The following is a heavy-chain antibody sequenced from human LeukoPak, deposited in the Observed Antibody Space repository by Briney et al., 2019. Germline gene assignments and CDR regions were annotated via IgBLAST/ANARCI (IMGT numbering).Heavy chain of an antibody. CDR2: INWNGGTT. D-gene: IGHD4-23*01. J-gene: IGHJ4*02. CDR1: GFTFDDYG. V-gene: IGHV3-20*01. Sequence: GGSLRLSCAASGFTFDDYGMSWVRQAPGKGLEWVSGINWNGGTTGYADSVKGRFTISRDSAKNSLYLQMNSLRAEDTALYHCARADMVVTHTTYDHWGQGTLVTVSS. CDR3: ARADMVVTHTTYDH.